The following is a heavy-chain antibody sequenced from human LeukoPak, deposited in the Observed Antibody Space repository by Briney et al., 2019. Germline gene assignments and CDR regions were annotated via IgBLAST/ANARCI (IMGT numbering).Heavy chain of an antibody. J-gene: IGHJ4*02. V-gene: IGHV4-4*02. CDR1: VGSISSSNW. CDR3: AVYGQSYFFDY. D-gene: IGHD5/OR15-5a*01. CDR2: IYHSVST. Sequence: SETLSLTCAVSVGSISSSNWWSWVGQPPGKGLEWIGEIYHSVSTNYNPSLKSRVTISVDKSKNQFSLKLSSVTAADTAVYYCAVYGQSYFFDYWGQGTLVTVSS.